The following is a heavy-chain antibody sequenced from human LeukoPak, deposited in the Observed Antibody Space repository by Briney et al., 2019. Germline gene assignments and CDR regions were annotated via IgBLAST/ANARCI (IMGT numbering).Heavy chain of an antibody. CDR3: ARGDCSSTSCFSGDAFDI. Sequence: GGSLRLSCVASGFTFSNYCMSWVRQAPGKGLVWVLRINTDGSSTSYADSVKGRFTISRDNAKNTLYLQMNSLRAEDTAVYYCARGDCSSTSCFSGDAFDIWGQGTMVTVSS. CDR1: GFTFSNYC. J-gene: IGHJ3*02. V-gene: IGHV3-74*01. CDR2: INTDGSST. D-gene: IGHD2-2*01.